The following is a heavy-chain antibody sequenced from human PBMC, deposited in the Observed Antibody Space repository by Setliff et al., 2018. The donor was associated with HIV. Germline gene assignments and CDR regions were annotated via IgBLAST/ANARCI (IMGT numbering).Heavy chain of an antibody. Sequence: SETLSLTCTVSGGSMSRSNYYWGWIRQSPGKGLEWIGSIYYTGSTYYNPSLRLSCAASGFTFNRDNAKNTLYLQMNGLRGEDTAVYYCVMFSSSSGWGQGTQVTVS. CDR3: VMFSSSSG. J-gene: IGHJ4*02. V-gene: IGHV4-39*01. D-gene: IGHD6-6*01. CDR1: GGSMSRSNYY. CDR2: IYYTGST.